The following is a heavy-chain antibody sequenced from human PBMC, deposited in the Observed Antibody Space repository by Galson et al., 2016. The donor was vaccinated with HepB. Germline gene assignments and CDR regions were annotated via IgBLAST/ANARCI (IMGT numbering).Heavy chain of an antibody. D-gene: IGHD3-22*01. V-gene: IGHV1-46*01. Sequence: SVKVSCKASGYTFTSYYMTWVRQVPGQGLEFMGTINPSESATTYAQNFQDRVTMTRDTSTSTVYMDLSSLRSEDTAVYYCAMHYDSRGFSDSVYAFDIWGQGTMVTVSA. CDR3: AMHYDSRGFSDSVYAFDI. CDR1: GYTFTSYY. CDR2: INPSESAT. J-gene: IGHJ3*02.